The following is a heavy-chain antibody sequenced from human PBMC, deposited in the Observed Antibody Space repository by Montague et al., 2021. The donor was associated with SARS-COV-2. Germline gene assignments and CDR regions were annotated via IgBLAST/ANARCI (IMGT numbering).Heavy chain of an antibody. J-gene: IGHJ5*02. CDR2: IYYRGST. CDR1: GGSISSYY. Sequence: SETLSLTCTVSGGSISSYYCSWIRQPPAQGMEWIGYIYYRGSTNYNPYLTRPVTISVDTSKTQFSLKLSSVTAADTAVYYCARTYYYGSLVWFDPWGQGTLVTVSS. V-gene: IGHV4-59*08. CDR3: ARTYYYGSLVWFDP. D-gene: IGHD3-10*01.